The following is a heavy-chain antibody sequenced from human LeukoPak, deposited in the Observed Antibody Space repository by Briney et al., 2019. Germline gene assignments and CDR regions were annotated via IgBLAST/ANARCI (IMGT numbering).Heavy chain of an antibody. V-gene: IGHV3-21*01. CDR2: ISSSSSYI. D-gene: IGHD6-13*01. CDR3: ARDAQQLVDY. J-gene: IGHJ4*02. CDR1: GFTFSSYW. Sequence: PGGSLRLSCAASGFTFSSYWMNWVRQAPGKGLEWVSSISSSSSYIYYADSVKGRFTISRDNAKNSLYLQMNSLRAEDTAVYYCARDAQQLVDYWGQGTLVTVSS.